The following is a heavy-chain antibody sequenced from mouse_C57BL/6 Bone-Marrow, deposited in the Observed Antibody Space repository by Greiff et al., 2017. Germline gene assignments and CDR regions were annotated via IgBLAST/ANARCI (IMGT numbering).Heavy chain of an antibody. Sequence: EVQVVESGGGLVQPGGSLKLSCAASGFTFSDYGMAWVRQAPRKGPEWVAFISNLAYSIYYADTVTGRFTISRENAKNTLYLEMSSLRSEDTAMYYCARRGPEGFAYWGQGTLVTVAA. V-gene: IGHV5-15*04. CDR3: ARRGPEGFAY. J-gene: IGHJ3*01. CDR1: GFTFSDYG. CDR2: ISNLAYSI.